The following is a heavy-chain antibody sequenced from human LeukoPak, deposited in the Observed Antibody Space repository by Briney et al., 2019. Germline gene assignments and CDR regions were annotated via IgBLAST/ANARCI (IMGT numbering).Heavy chain of an antibody. CDR3: ARSMVRGVPRDY. Sequence: GGSLRLSCAASGFTFSSYSMNWVRQAPGKGLEWVSSISSSSSYIYYADSVKGRFTISRDNAKNSLYLQMNSLRAEDTAVYYCARSMVRGVPRDYWGQGTLVTVSS. V-gene: IGHV3-21*01. D-gene: IGHD3-10*01. CDR2: ISSSSSYI. CDR1: GFTFSSYS. J-gene: IGHJ4*02.